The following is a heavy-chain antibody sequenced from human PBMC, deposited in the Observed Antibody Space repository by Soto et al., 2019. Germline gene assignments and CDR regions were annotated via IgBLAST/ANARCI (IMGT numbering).Heavy chain of an antibody. CDR1: GYTFTSYY. CDR2: INPSGGST. J-gene: IGHJ6*02. Sequence: QVQLVQSGAEVKKPGASVKVSCKASGYTFTSYYMHWVRQAPGQGLEWMGIINPSGGSTSYAQKFQGRVTMARDTSTSTVYMELSSLRSEDTAVYYCGGKTFKYYYYGMDVWGQGTTVTVSS. V-gene: IGHV1-46*01. CDR3: GGKTFKYYYYGMDV. D-gene: IGHD3-3*02.